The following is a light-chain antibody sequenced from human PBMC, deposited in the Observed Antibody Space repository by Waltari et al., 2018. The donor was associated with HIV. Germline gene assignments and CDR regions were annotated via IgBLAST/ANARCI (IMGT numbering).Light chain of an antibody. CDR1: SSDVGGYNY. CDR3: SSYAGSNNRWV. J-gene: IGLJ3*02. V-gene: IGLV2-8*01. CDR2: EVS. Sequence: QSALTQPPSASGSPGQSVTISCTGTSSDVGGYNYVSWYQHHPGKAPKLMIYEVSKRPAGVPGRFSGSKSGSTASLTVSGRQAEDEADDYCSSYAGSNNRWVFGGGTKLTAL.